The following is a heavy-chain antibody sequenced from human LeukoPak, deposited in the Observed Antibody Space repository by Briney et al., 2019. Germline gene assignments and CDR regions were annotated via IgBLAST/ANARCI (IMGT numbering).Heavy chain of an antibody. CDR2: INHSGSI. D-gene: IGHD5-24*01. V-gene: IGHV4-34*01. CDR1: GGSFSGYY. Sequence: SETLSLTCAVYGGSFSGYYWSWIRQPPGKGLEWIGEINHSGSISYNPSLKSRVTISLDTSKNQFSLKLSSVTAADTAVYYCARLSARDGYNNPFDYWGQGTLVTVSS. CDR3: ARLSARDGYNNPFDY. J-gene: IGHJ4*02.